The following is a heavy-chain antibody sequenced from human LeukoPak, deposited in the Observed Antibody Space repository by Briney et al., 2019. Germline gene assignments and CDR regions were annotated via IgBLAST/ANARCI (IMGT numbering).Heavy chain of an antibody. CDR3: AKHKVATKVKDY. J-gene: IGHJ4*02. Sequence: GGSLRLSCEASGFIFSTYGMSWVRQAPGKGFEWVSSITGIGLHTYYADSVKGRFTISRDNSKNTLYLQMNSLRAEDTALYYCAKHKVATKVKDYWGQGTLVTVSS. D-gene: IGHD3-22*01. CDR1: GFIFSTYG. V-gene: IGHV3-23*01. CDR2: ITGIGLHT.